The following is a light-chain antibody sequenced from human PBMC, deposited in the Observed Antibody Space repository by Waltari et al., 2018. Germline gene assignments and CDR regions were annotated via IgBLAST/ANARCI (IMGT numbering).Light chain of an antibody. CDR1: RHIRNY. CDR2: DTS. J-gene: IGKJ4*01. V-gene: IGKV1-33*01. Sequence: DIQMTQPPSSVSASVGDRVTITCQASRHIRNYLNWYQQKPGKAPNLLLYDTSILETGVPSRFSGSGSGTDFTFSISSLQPEDIATYYCQQYDNLPLTFGGGTKVGIK. CDR3: QQYDNLPLT.